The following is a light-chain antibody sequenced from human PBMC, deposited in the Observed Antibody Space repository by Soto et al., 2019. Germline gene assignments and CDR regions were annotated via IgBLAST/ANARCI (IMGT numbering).Light chain of an antibody. CDR2: DVS. Sequence: QSALTQPASVSGSPGQSITISCTGTSSDVGGYDFVSWYQQRPGKAPKLIIYDVSNRPSGVSNRFSGSKSGNTASLTISGLQAEDEDDYYCTSYTRSDIGVFGGGTKVTVL. V-gene: IGLV2-14*01. J-gene: IGLJ3*02. CDR3: TSYTRSDIGV. CDR1: SSDVGGYDF.